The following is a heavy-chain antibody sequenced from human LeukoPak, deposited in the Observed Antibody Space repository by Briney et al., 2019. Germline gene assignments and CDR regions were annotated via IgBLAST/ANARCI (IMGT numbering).Heavy chain of an antibody. Sequence: SETLSLTCTVSGGSISSSSYYWGWIRQPPGKGLEWIGSIYYSGSTYYNPSLKSRVTISVDTSKNQFSLKLSSVTAADTAVYYCARGDPLLWFGELTGATGTIDYWGQGTLVTVSS. CDR1: GGSISSSSYY. CDR2: IYYSGST. J-gene: IGHJ4*02. V-gene: IGHV4-39*07. D-gene: IGHD3-10*01. CDR3: ARGDPLLWFGELTGATGTIDY.